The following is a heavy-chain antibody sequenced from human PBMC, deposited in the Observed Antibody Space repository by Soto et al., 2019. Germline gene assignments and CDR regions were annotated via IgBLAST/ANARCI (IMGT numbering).Heavy chain of an antibody. D-gene: IGHD6-19*01. J-gene: IGHJ6*02. CDR1: GYTFTSYD. CDR3: ARRRAVAGYYYYYGMDV. CDR2: INAGNGNT. Sequence: ASVKVSCKASGYTFTSYDMHWVRQAPGQRLEWMGWINAGNGNTKYSQKFQGRVTITRDTSASTAYMELSSLRSEDTAVYYCARRRAVAGYYYYYGMDVWGQGTTVTVSS. V-gene: IGHV1-3*01.